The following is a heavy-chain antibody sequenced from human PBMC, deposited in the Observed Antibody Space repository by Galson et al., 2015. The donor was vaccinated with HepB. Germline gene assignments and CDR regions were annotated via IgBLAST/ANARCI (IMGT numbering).Heavy chain of an antibody. CDR1: GFTFSDYW. V-gene: IGHV3-7*03. CDR3: ARDNGHHQDLDY. CDR2: ISPDGSQK. D-gene: IGHD2-8*01. J-gene: IGHJ4*02. Sequence: SLRLSCAASGFTFSDYWMSWARQVPGKGLQGVAHISPDGSQKYYEDFVKGRFTIFRDNGQNSLSLQMHSLRAEDTAVYYCARDNGHHQDLDYWGQGILVTVSS.